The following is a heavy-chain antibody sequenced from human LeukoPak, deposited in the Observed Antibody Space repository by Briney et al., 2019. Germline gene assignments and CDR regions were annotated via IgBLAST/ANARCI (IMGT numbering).Heavy chain of an antibody. CDR3: ARGSYSSSWYPRNDFDY. Sequence: PSETLSLTCTVSGGSISSGGYYWSWLRQHPGKGLEWIGYIYYSGSTYYNPSLKSRVTISVDTSKNQFSLKLSSVTAADTAVYYCARGSYSSSWYPRNDFDYWGQGTLVTVSS. CDR1: GGSISSGGYY. V-gene: IGHV4-31*03. CDR2: IYYSGST. D-gene: IGHD6-13*01. J-gene: IGHJ4*02.